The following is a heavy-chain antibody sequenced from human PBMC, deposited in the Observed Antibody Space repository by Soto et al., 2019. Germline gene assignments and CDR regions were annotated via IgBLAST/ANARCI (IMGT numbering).Heavy chain of an antibody. CDR3: ARDGYCTNGVCYTNYYYYYMDV. CDR2: IWYDGSNK. D-gene: IGHD2-8*01. CDR1: GFTFSSYG. V-gene: IGHV3-33*01. J-gene: IGHJ6*03. Sequence: GGSLRLSCAASGFTFSSYGMHWVRQAPGKGLEWVAVIWYDGSNKYYADSVKGRFTISRDNSKNTLYLQMNSLRAEDTAVYYCARDGYCTNGVCYTNYYYYYMDVWGKGTTVTVSS.